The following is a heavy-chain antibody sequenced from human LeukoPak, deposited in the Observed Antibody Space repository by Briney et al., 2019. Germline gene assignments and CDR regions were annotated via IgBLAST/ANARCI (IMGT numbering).Heavy chain of an antibody. CDR1: GFNFSISA. J-gene: IGHJ4*02. V-gene: IGHV3-23*01. Sequence: GGSLRLSCAASGFNFSISAMSWVRQAPGQGLEWVSAISGSGGSTYYADSVKGRFTISRDNSKNTLYLQMNSLRAEDTAVYYCAKDNDNSGWSIDYWGQGTLVTVSS. D-gene: IGHD6-19*01. CDR2: ISGSGGST. CDR3: AKDNDNSGWSIDY.